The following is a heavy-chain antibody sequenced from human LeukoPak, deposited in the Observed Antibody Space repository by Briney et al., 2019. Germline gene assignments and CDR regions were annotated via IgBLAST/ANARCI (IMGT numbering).Heavy chain of an antibody. J-gene: IGHJ6*02. CDR2: IRSKAYRGTT. CDR1: GFTFGDHA. V-gene: IGHV3-49*04. Sequence: PGGSLRLSCTGSGFTFGDHAMSWVRQAPGKGLEWVGFIRSKAYRGTTEYAASVKGRFTISRDDSASIAYLQMNSLKTEGTAVYHCARGPIQLWIHDAMDVWGQGTTVTVSS. D-gene: IGHD1-1*01. CDR3: ARGPIQLWIHDAMDV.